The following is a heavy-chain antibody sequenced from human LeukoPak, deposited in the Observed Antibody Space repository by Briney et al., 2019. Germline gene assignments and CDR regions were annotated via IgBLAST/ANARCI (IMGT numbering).Heavy chain of an antibody. CDR2: INGDLTNT. Sequence: GGSLRLSCAASGFTFTDYWMHWVRQVAGKGLVWVSRINGDLTNTTYADSVKGRFTISRDNAKNTLYLQMNSLRAEDTAVYYCAKVAGRAFGEVIVSRARYYMDVWGKGTTVTVSS. CDR3: AKVAGRAFGEVIVSRARYYMDV. CDR1: GFTFTDYW. D-gene: IGHD3-16*02. V-gene: IGHV3-74*03. J-gene: IGHJ6*03.